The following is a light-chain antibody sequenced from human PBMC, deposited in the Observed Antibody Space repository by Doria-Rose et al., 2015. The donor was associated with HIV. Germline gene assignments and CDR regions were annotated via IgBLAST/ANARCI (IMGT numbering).Light chain of an antibody. Sequence: TQTPGTLSLSPGESATLSCRASQSFSSTYLAWYQQKPGQAPSLLIYDGSTRATGIPDRFSVSGSGTDFTLTINRLEPEDFALYYCHQYGTSWTFGQGTKVEI. V-gene: IGKV3-20*01. CDR1: QSFSSTY. CDR3: HQYGTSWT. J-gene: IGKJ1*01. CDR2: DGS.